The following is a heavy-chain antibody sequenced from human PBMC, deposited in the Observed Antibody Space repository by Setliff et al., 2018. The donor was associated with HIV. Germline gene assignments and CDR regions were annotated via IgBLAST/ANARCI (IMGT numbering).Heavy chain of an antibody. CDR3: AGGPGTTSIDY. J-gene: IGHJ4*02. CDR1: GESVSGYS. CDR2: INHSGST. D-gene: IGHD1-26*01. Sequence: PSETLSLTCGVYGESVSGYSWNWIRQPPGKGLEWIGEINHSGSTNYNMSLWSRVTISLDASRNQFSLELISVTAADTAVYYCAGGPGTTSIDYWAQGTLVTVSS. V-gene: IGHV4-34*01.